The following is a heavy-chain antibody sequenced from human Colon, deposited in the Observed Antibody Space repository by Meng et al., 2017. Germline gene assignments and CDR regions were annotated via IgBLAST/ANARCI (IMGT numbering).Heavy chain of an antibody. J-gene: IGHJ4*02. V-gene: IGHV4-61*08. Sequence: QVQLQESGPGVVRPSEALSLICSFSGGRVSSAGYQWSWIRQPPGKGLEWIGYASTNYNPSLKSRVTISVDTSKNQFSLRLTSVTAADTAVYYCARDHMGSLDYWGQGILVTVSS. CDR3: ARDHMGSLDY. CDR1: GGRVSSAGYQ. CDR2: AST. D-gene: IGHD1-26*01.